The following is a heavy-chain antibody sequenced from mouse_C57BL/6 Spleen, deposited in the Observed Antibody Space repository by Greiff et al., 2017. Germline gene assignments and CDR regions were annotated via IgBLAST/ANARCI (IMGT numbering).Heavy chain of an antibody. D-gene: IGHD1-1*01. V-gene: IGHV1-9*01. CDR1: GYTFTGYW. CDR2: ILPGSGST. Sequence: QVQLQQSGAELMKPGASVKLSCKATGYTFTGYWIEWVKQRPGHGLEWIGEILPGSGSTNYNEKFKGKATFTADTSSNTAYMQLSSLTTENSAIYYCARGILYYYDSSHWYIDVWGTGTSVTVSS. J-gene: IGHJ1*03. CDR3: ARGILYYYDSSHWYIDV.